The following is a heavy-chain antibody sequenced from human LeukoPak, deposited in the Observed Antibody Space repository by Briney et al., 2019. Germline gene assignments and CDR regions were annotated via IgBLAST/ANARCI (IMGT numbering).Heavy chain of an antibody. J-gene: IGHJ4*02. Sequence: SETLSLTCTVSGGSISSYYWSWIRQPPGKGLGWIGYIYYSGSTNYNPSLKSRVTISVDTSKNQFSLKLSSVTAADTAVYYCARFGWVVPAAMFAFDYWGQGTLVTVSS. CDR2: IYYSGST. D-gene: IGHD2-2*01. CDR3: ARFGWVVPAAMFAFDY. V-gene: IGHV4-59*08. CDR1: GGSISSYY.